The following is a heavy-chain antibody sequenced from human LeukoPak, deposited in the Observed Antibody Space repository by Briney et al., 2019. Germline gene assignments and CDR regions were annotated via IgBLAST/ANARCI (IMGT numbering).Heavy chain of an antibody. D-gene: IGHD1-26*01. CDR3: ASKSYSGSYTFDY. Sequence: SETLSLTCAVSGGSISRSTWWSWVRQPPGQGLEWNGEIYHSGSANYNPSLKSRLTISVDKSRNQFSLILSSVTAADTAVYYCASKSYSGSYTFDYWGQGTLVTVSS. CDR2: IYHSGSA. V-gene: IGHV4-4*02. J-gene: IGHJ4*02. CDR1: GGSISRSTW.